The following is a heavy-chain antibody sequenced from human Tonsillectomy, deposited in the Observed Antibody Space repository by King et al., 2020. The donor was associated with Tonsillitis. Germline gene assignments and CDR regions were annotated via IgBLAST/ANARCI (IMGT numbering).Heavy chain of an antibody. CDR2: IKQDGTTK. D-gene: IGHD3-16*01. CDR3: ADGGWYFDF. J-gene: IGHJ4*02. Sequence: VQLVESGGGLVQPGGSLRLSCAASGFTFSSFWMSWVRQAPGKGLEGVANIKQDGTTKYYVDSVKGQFTNSRDNAKNSLFLQMNSMRAEDTAVYYCADGGWYFDFWGQGTLVTVSS. CDR1: GFTFSSFW. V-gene: IGHV3-7*01.